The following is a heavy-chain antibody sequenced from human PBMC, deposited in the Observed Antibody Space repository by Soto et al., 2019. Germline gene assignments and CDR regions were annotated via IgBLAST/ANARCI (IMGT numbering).Heavy chain of an antibody. J-gene: IGHJ4*02. Sequence: PGGSLRLSCAASGFTFSSCAMHWVRQAPGKGLEWVALISYDGSNKYYADSVKGRFTISRGSSKNTVSLEMTSLRAEDTAVYYCAKGGRQWLVTSDFNYWGQGALVTVSS. V-gene: IGHV3-30-3*01. CDR1: GFTFSSCA. CDR3: AKGGRQWLVTSDFNY. CDR2: ISYDGSNK. D-gene: IGHD6-19*01.